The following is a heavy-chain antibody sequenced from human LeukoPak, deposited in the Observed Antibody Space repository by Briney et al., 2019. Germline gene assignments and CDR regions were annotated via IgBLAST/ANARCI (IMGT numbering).Heavy chain of an antibody. CDR2: ITSSAGTI. CDR1: GFTFSSYE. Sequence: GGSLRLSCAASGFTFSSYEMHWVRQAPGKGLEWISYITSSAGTIYYADSVKGRFTISRDNAKNSLYLQMNSLRVEDTAVYYCARLRAAQTYDYWGQGTLVTVSS. D-gene: IGHD6-13*01. V-gene: IGHV3-48*03. J-gene: IGHJ4*02. CDR3: ARLRAAQTYDY.